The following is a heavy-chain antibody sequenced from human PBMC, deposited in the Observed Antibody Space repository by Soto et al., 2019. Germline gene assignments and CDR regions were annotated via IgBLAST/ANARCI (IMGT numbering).Heavy chain of an antibody. CDR3: ARGRLRLAYFDC. CDR2: IYSTGDT. J-gene: IGHJ4*02. Sequence: EEQLVETGGGLIHPGGSLRLSCAASGFSVSSNYMTWVRQAPGKGLEWVSIIYSTGDTYYADSVKGRFTLSRDNSQNTLFLQLNSLRAEDTAVYYCARGRLRLAYFDCWGQGTLVTVSS. CDR1: GFSVSSNY. D-gene: IGHD3-16*01. V-gene: IGHV3-53*02.